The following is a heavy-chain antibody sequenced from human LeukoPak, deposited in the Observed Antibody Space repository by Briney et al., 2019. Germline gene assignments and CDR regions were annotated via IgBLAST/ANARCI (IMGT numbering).Heavy chain of an antibody. Sequence: GGSLRLSCAASGFTFSSYAMHWVRQAPGKGLEWVAVISYGGSNKYYADSVKGRFTISRDNSKNTLYLQMNSLRAEDAAVYYCARDYWWSYYYYYMDVWGKGTTVTVSS. CDR1: GFTFSSYA. V-gene: IGHV3-30*01. CDR3: ARDYWWSYYYYYMDV. CDR2: ISYGGSNK. J-gene: IGHJ6*03. D-gene: IGHD2-8*02.